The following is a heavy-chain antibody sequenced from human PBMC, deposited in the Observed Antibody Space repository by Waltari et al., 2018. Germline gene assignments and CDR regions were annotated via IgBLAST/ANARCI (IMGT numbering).Heavy chain of an antibody. V-gene: IGHV3-53*02. Sequence: VQMVETGGGLIQHGGSLRLSCSGSGFTDHRQSMSWVRQAPGKGLEWVSVLYSGGSTFYADSVKGRFSISREISKNTLYLQMNSLRAEDTAVYYCARDRPFDLWGRGTLVTVSS. CDR3: ARDRPFDL. CDR2: LYSGGST. J-gene: IGHJ2*01. CDR1: GFTDHRQS.